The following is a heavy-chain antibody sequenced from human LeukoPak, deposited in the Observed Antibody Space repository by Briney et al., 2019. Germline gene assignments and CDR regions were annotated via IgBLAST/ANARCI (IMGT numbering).Heavy chain of an antibody. J-gene: IGHJ4*02. Sequence: PSETLSLTXAVYGGSFSGYYWSWIRQPPGKGLEWIGEINHSGSTNYNPSLKSRVTISVDTSKNQFSLKLSSVTAADTAVYYCARDRATAPLDYWGQGTLVTVSS. CDR1: GGSFSGYY. CDR3: ARDRATAPLDY. CDR2: INHSGST. V-gene: IGHV4-34*01. D-gene: IGHD5-12*01.